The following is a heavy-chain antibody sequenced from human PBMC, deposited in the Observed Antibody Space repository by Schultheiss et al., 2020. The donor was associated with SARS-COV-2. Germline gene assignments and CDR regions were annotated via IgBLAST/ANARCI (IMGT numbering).Heavy chain of an antibody. D-gene: IGHD2-15*01. J-gene: IGHJ6*02. CDR3: ARGVVVVAATHYYYYGMDV. V-gene: IGHV3-33*08. CDR2: IWYDGSNK. Sequence: GGSLRLSCAASGFTFSSYGMHWVRQAPGKGLEWVAVIWYDGSNKYYADSVKGRFTISRDNSKNTLYLQMNSLRSEDTAVYYCARGVVVVAATHYYYYGMDVWGQGTTVTVSS. CDR1: GFTFSSYG.